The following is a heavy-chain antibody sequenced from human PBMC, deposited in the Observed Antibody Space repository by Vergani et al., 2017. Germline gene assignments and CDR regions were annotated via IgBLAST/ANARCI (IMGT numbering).Heavy chain of an antibody. CDR3: ATHGWLSGYYYMDV. D-gene: IGHD6-19*01. V-gene: IGHV1-69*02. Sequence: QVQLVQSGAEVKKPGSSVKVSCKASGGTFSSYTISWVRQAPGQGLEWMGRISPILGIANYAQKFQGRVTITADKSTSTAYMELSSLRSEDTAVYYCATHGWLSGYYYMDVWGKGTTVTVSS. J-gene: IGHJ6*03. CDR1: GGTFSSYT. CDR2: ISPILGIA.